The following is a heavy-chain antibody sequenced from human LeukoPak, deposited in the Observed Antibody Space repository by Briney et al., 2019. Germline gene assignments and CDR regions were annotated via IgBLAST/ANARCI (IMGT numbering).Heavy chain of an antibody. CDR2: ISGSSTYI. J-gene: IGHJ4*02. CDR3: ARDLNYDILTGSLRAYFDS. CDR1: GFTFRSYS. D-gene: IGHD3-9*01. Sequence: AGGSLRLSCVASGFTFRSYSMNWVHQAPGKGLGWVSSISGSSTYIYYADSVKGRFTISRDNANNSLYLQMNSLRADDTAVYYCARDLNYDILTGSLRAYFDSWGQGTRVTVSS. V-gene: IGHV3-21*01.